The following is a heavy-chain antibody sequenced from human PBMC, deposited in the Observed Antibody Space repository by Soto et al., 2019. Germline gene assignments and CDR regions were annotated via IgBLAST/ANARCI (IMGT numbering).Heavy chain of an antibody. D-gene: IGHD4-17*01. CDR1: GFTFSSYD. Sequence: FLRLSCAASGFTFSSYDMHWVRQATGKGLEWVSAIGTAGDTYYPGSVKGRFTISRENAKNSLYLQMNSLRAGDTAVYYCARGYRTRSSYGDYVSHYFDYWGQGTLVTVSS. CDR3: ARGYRTRSSYGDYVSHYFDY. CDR2: IGTAGDT. J-gene: IGHJ4*02. V-gene: IGHV3-13*01.